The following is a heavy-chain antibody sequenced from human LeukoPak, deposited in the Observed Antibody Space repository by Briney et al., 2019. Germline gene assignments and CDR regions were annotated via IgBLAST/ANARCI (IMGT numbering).Heavy chain of an antibody. D-gene: IGHD6-19*01. CDR2: IYFSGST. J-gene: IGHJ3*02. V-gene: IGHV4-39*07. CDR1: GGSISSSSYY. Sequence: PSETLSLTCTVSGGSISSSSYYWGWIRQPPGKGLEWIGSIYFSGSTYYNPSLKSRVTISVDKSKNQFSLKLSSVTAADTAVYYCAMRQDSQIMWLAHAFDIWGQGTMVTVSS. CDR3: AMRQDSQIMWLAHAFDI.